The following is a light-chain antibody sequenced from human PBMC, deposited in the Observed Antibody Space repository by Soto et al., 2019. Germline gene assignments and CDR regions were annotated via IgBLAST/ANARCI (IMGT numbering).Light chain of an antibody. CDR1: RSISSTY. CDR3: QQYGGSPPYT. J-gene: IGKJ2*01. V-gene: IGKV3-20*01. Sequence: EIVLTQSPGTLSLSPGERATLSCRASRSISSTYLAWYQQKPGQAPRLLIYGASSRATGIPDRFSGSGSGTDFTLTISRLEPEAFAVYYCQQYGGSPPYTLGQGTKLEIK. CDR2: GAS.